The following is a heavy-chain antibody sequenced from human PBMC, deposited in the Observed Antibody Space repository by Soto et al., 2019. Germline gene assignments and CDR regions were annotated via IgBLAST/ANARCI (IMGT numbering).Heavy chain of an antibody. CDR1: GYTFTSYG. CDR3: ARELVPAAERCCYYYGMDV. Sequence: GASVKVSCKASGYTFTSYGISWVRQAPGQGLEWMGWISAYNGNTNYAQKLQGRVTMTTDTSTSTAYMELRSLRSDDTAVYYCARELVPAAERCCYYYGMDVWGQGTTVTVSS. D-gene: IGHD2-2*01. CDR2: ISAYNGNT. V-gene: IGHV1-18*01. J-gene: IGHJ6*02.